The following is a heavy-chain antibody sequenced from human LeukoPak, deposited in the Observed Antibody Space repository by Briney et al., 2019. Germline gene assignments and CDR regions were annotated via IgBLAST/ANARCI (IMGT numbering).Heavy chain of an antibody. CDR1: GGSISSSNW. Sequence: SETLSLTCAVSGGSISSSNWWSWIRQPPGKGLEWIGEIYHSGSTNYNPSLKSRVTISVDKSKTQLSLKPSSVTAADTAVYYCARAPERYDILTGSVYYYYYMDVWGKGTTVTISS. CDR2: IYHSGST. D-gene: IGHD3-9*01. V-gene: IGHV4-4*02. J-gene: IGHJ6*03. CDR3: ARAPERYDILTGSVYYYYYMDV.